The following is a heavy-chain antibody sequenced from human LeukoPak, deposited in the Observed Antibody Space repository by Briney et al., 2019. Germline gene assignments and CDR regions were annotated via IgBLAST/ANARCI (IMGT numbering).Heavy chain of an antibody. J-gene: IGHJ5*02. CDR2: IYYSGST. CDR1: GGSISSYY. D-gene: IGHD3-3*01. V-gene: IGHV4-59*08. Sequence: PSETLSLTCTVSGGSISSYYWSWIRQPPGMGLEWIGYIYYSGSTNYNPSLKSRVTISVDTSKNQFSLKLSSVTAADTAVYYCARGPVSITIFGVANNERFDPWGQGTLVTVSS. CDR3: ARGPVSITIFGVANNERFDP.